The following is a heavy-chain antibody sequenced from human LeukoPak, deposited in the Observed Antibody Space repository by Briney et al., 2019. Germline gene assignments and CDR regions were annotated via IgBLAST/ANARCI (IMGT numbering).Heavy chain of an antibody. D-gene: IGHD1-26*01. J-gene: IGHJ6*02. V-gene: IGHV4-59*08. CDR2: IYYSGST. CDR1: GGSISSYY. CDR3: ARHSGSYLYYRMDV. Sequence: PSETLSLTCTVSGGSISSYYWSWIRQPPGKGLEWIGYIYYSGSTNYNPSLKSRVTISVDTSKNQFSLKLSSVTAADTAVYYWARHSGSYLYYRMDVWGQGTTVTVSS.